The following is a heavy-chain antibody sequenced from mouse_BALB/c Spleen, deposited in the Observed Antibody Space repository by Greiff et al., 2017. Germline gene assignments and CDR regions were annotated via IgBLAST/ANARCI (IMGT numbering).Heavy chain of an antibody. D-gene: IGHD1-1*01. CDR3: ARSHLDYGSSSYAMDY. CDR2: IDPSNSET. Sequence: QVQLQQSGPELVRPGASVKMSCKASGYTFTSYWMHWVKQRPGQGLEWIGMIDPSNSETRLNQKFKDKATLNVDKSSNTAYMQLSSLTSEDSAVYYGARSHLDYGSSSYAMDYWGQGTSVTVSS. V-gene: IGHV1S127*01. J-gene: IGHJ4*01. CDR1: GYTFTSYW.